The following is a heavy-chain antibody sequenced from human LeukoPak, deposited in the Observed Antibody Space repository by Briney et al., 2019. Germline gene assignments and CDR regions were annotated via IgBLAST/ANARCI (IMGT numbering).Heavy chain of an antibody. D-gene: IGHD5-12*01. J-gene: IGHJ4*02. V-gene: IGHV3-53*01. CDR1: GFTVSSNY. CDR3: ARWSGYDYTYYFDY. CDR2: IYSGGST. Sequence: GSLRLSCAASGFTVSSNYMSWVRQAPGKGLEWVSVIYSGGSTYYADSVKGRFTISRDNSKNTLHLQMNSLRAEDTAVYYCARWSGYDYTYYFDYWGQGTLVTVSS.